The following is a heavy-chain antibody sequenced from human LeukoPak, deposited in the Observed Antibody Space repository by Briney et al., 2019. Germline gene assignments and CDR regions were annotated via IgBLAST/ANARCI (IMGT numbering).Heavy chain of an antibody. CDR2: INWNSDRI. D-gene: IGHD3-22*01. CDR3: ARASYYYDTSGLGAFDV. CDR1: GFIFGDYG. J-gene: IGHJ3*01. V-gene: IGHV3-9*01. Sequence: GRSLRLSCAASGFIFGDYGIYWVLQAAGTGLECVSGINWNSDRIGYADSVKGRFTISRDNAKNSLYMQMNSVRAEDTALYYCARASYYYDTSGLGAFDVWGQGTTVIVSS.